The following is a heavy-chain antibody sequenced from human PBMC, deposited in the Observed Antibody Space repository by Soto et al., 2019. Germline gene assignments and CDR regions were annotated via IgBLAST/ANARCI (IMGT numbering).Heavy chain of an antibody. D-gene: IGHD3-22*01. CDR1: GFTFSGSA. J-gene: IGHJ4*02. CDR3: TRHLPLYDSSGYYYYFDY. CDR2: IRSKANSYAT. V-gene: IGHV3-73*02. Sequence: EVQLVESGGGLVQPGGSLKLSCAASGFTFSGSAMHWVRQASGKGLEWVGRIRSKANSYATAYAASVKGRFTISRDDSKNTAYLQMNSLKTEDTAVYYCTRHLPLYDSSGYYYYFDYWGQGTLVTVSS.